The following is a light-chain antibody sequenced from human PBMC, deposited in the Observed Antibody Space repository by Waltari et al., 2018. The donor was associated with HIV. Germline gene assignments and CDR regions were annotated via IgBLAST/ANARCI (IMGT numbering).Light chain of an antibody. CDR1: QSVGSR. CDR2: RAS. V-gene: IGKV1-5*03. J-gene: IGKJ2*01. Sequence: DIQMTQSPSALSASVGGRATIICRASQSVGSRLAWYQQKPGKAPKLLIYRASTLEKGGPSRFTGSGSGTEFTLTISSLQPEDFGTYYCQQYDTYLTFGQGTRLEMK. CDR3: QQYDTYLT.